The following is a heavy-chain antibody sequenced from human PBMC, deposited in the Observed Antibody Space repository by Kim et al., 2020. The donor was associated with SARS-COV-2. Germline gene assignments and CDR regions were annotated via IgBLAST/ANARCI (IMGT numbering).Heavy chain of an antibody. J-gene: IGHJ6*02. V-gene: IGHV3-74*01. CDR3: AADRVYYGLDV. Sequence: RYAASVQGRFTISRDNSKNTLYLQMDSLRVEDTAVYYCAADRVYYGLDVWGQGTTVTVSS.